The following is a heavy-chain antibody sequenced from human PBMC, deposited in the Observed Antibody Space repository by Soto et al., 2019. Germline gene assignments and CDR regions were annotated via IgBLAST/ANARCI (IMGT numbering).Heavy chain of an antibody. CDR3: ARDEGDSCGYRPPVFDR. CDR2: IWYDGSNK. D-gene: IGHD3-22*01. J-gene: IGHJ2*01. Sequence: QVQLVESGGGVVQPGRSLRLSCAASGFTFSSYGMHWVRQAPGKGLEWVAVIWYDGSNKYYADSVKGRFTISRDNCKNTLYLQTTSLGAEDTAVYYCARDEGDSCGYRPPVFDRWGSGTLVTASS. V-gene: IGHV3-33*01. CDR1: GFTFSSYG.